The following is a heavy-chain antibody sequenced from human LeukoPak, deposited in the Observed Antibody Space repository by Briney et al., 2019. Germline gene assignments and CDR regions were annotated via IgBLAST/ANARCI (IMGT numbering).Heavy chain of an antibody. CDR1: GFTFSSYA. V-gene: IGHV3-23*01. D-gene: IGHD2-2*01. CDR3: AKPIRYCSSTSCYGRYYFDY. J-gene: IGHJ4*02. Sequence: PGGSLRLSCAASGFTFSSYAMSWVRQAPGKGLEWVSAISGSGGSTYYADSVKGRFTISRDNSKNTLYLQMNSLRAEDTAVYYCAKPIRYCSSTSCYGRYYFDYWGQGTLVTVSS. CDR2: ISGSGGST.